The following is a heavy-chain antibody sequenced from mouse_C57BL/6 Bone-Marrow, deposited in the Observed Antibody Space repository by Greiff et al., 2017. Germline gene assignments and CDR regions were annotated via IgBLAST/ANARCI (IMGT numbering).Heavy chain of an antibody. V-gene: IGHV1-15*01. J-gene: IGHJ2*01. CDR2: IDPETGGT. Sequence: VQLQQSGAELVRPGASVTLSCKASGYTFTDYEMHWVKQTPVHGLEWIGAIDPETGGTAYNQKFKGKAILTVDKSSSTAYMELRSLTSEASAVYYCTDDYDNYWGQGTTLTVSA. CDR1: GYTFTDYE. D-gene: IGHD2-4*01. CDR3: TDDYDNY.